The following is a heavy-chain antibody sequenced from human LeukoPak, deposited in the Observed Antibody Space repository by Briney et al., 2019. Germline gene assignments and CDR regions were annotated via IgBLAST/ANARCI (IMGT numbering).Heavy chain of an antibody. CDR1: GGPISSGSYY. Sequence: PSETLSLTCTVSGGPISSGSYYWSWIRQPAGKGLEWIGRIYTSGSTNYNPSLKSRDTISVDTSKNQFSLKLSSVTAADTAVYYCARESQIDTHYYYYYMDVWGKGTTVTVSS. CDR3: ARESQIDTHYYYYYMDV. V-gene: IGHV4-61*02. J-gene: IGHJ6*03. CDR2: IYTSGST.